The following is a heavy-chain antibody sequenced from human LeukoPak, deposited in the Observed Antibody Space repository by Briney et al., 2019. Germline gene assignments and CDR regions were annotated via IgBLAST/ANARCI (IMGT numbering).Heavy chain of an antibody. J-gene: IGHJ4*02. V-gene: IGHV3-33*01. CDR2: IWYDGSNK. D-gene: IGHD3-22*01. CDR1: GFTFSSYG. CDR3: ARGDAYDSSGYYVN. Sequence: PGGSLRLSCAASGFTFSSYGMHGVRQAPGKGLEGVAVIWYDGSNKYYADSVKGRFTISRDNSKNTLYLQMNSLRAEDTAVYYCARGDAYDSSGYYVNWGQGTLVTVSS.